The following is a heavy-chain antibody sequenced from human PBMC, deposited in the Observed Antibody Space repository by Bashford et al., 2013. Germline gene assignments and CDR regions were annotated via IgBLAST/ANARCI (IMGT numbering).Heavy chain of an antibody. Sequence: SSETLSLTCTVSGGSISSYYWSWIRQPPGKGLEWIGYIYYSGSTNYNPSLKSRVTISVDTSKNQFSLKLSSVTAADTAVYYCARGYYDFWSGYSYYMDVVGQRGPRSPSP. V-gene: IGHV4-59*01. J-gene: IGHJ6*03. D-gene: IGHD3-3*01. CDR1: GGSISSYY. CDR3: ARGYYDFWSGYSYYMDV. CDR2: IYYSGST.